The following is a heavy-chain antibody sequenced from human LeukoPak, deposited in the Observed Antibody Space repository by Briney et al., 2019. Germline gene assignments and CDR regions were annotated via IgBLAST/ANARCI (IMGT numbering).Heavy chain of an antibody. CDR1: GYSFTSYW. V-gene: IGHV5-51*01. D-gene: IGHD3-10*01. Sequence: GESLKISCKGSGYSFTSYWIGWVRQMPGKGLEWVGIIYPGDSDTRYSPSFQGQATISADKSISTAYLQWSSLKASDTAMYYCARAARLWFGELFDYWGQEPWSPSPQ. CDR2: IYPGDSDT. J-gene: IGHJ4*01. CDR3: ARAARLWFGELFDY.